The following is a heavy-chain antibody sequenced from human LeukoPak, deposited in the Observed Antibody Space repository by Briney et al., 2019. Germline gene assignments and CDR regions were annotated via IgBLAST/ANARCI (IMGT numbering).Heavy chain of an antibody. CDR1: GGSISSYY. D-gene: IGHD6-13*01. CDR2: IYYSGNT. CDR3: ARRYSSSWWSFDY. J-gene: IGHJ4*02. V-gene: IGHV4-59*01. Sequence: PSETLSLTCTVSGGSISSYYWSWIRQPPGKGLEWIGYIYYSGNTNYNPSLKSRVTISVDTSKNQFSLKLSSVTAADTAVYYCARRYSSSWWSFDYWGQGTLVTVSS.